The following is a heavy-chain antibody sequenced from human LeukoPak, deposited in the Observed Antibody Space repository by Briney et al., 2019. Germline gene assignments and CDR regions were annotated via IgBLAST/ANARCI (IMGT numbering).Heavy chain of an antibody. CDR2: IIPILGIA. J-gene: IGHJ6*02. V-gene: IGHV1-69*04. D-gene: IGHD6-19*01. CDR3: ASGVVSLAVAGQGSAGMDV. Sequence: ASVKVSCKASGGTFSSYAISWVRQAPGQGLEWMGRIIPILGIANYAQKFQGRVTITADKSTSTAYMELSSLRSEDTAVYYCASGVVSLAVAGQGSAGMDVWGQGTTVTVSS. CDR1: GGTFSSYA.